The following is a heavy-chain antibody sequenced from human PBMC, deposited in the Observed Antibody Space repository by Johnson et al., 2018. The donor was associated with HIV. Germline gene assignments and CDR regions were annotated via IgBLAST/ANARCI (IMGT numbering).Heavy chain of an antibody. CDR1: GFTVSSNY. CDR2: IFSDGNT. CDR3: ARAQLLADDVFNM. D-gene: IGHD5-24*01. Sequence: VQLVESGGGVVRPGGSLRLSCAASGFTVSSNYMSWVRQAPGKGLEWVSVIFSDGNTYNADSVKGRFTISRDNSKNTLYLQMNSLRAEDTAVYYCARAQLLADDVFNMWGQGTMVTVSS. V-gene: IGHV3-66*02. J-gene: IGHJ3*02.